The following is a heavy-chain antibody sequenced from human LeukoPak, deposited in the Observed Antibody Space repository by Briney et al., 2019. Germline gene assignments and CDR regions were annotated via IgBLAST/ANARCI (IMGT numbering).Heavy chain of an antibody. Sequence: GESLRLSCAASGFTFSSYDMHWVRQATGKDQEWVSAIGTAGDTYYPGSVKGRFTISRENAKNSLYLQMNSLRAGDTAVYYCARGTSLTGTTTQPTFDYWGQGTLVTVSS. CDR3: ARGTSLTGTTTQPTFDY. CDR1: GFTFSSYD. V-gene: IGHV3-13*01. D-gene: IGHD1-7*01. CDR2: IGTAGDT. J-gene: IGHJ4*02.